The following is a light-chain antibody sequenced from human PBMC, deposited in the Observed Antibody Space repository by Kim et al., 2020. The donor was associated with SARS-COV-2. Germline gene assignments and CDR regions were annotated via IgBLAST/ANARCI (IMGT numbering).Light chain of an antibody. J-gene: IGLJ2*01. CDR2: GKN. V-gene: IGLV3-19*01. CDR1: SLRKYY. CDR3: NSRDTSHFVI. Sequence: SSELTQDPAVSVALGQTVRITCQGDSLRKYYATWYQQKPGQAPVLLISGKNNRPSGIPDRFSGSSSGNTASLTIAGAQAEDEAGYYCNSRDTSHFVIFGGGTQLTVL.